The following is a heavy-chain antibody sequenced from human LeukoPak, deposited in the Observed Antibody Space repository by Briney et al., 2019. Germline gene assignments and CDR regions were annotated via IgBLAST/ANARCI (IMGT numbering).Heavy chain of an antibody. Sequence: SETLSLTCTVSGGSISSYYWSWIRQPPGKGLEWIGYIYYSGSTNYNPSLKSRVTISVDTSKNQFSQKLSSVTAADTAVYYCARLLGFGELYWFDPWGQGTLVTVSS. D-gene: IGHD3-10*01. CDR3: ARLLGFGELYWFDP. CDR2: IYYSGST. CDR1: GGSISSYY. J-gene: IGHJ5*02. V-gene: IGHV4-59*08.